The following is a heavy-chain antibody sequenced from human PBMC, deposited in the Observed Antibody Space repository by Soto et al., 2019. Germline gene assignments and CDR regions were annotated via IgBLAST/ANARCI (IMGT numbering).Heavy chain of an antibody. CDR3: ARDQPSYDFWSGYYTEKGWFDP. CDR2: ISSSSSTI. V-gene: IGHV3-48*01. D-gene: IGHD3-3*01. J-gene: IGHJ5*02. Sequence: GGSLRLSCAASGFTFSSYSMNWVRQAPGKGLEWVSYISSSSSTIYYADSVKGRFTISRDNAKNSLYLQMNSLRAEDTAVYYCARDQPSYDFWSGYYTEKGWFDPWGQGTLVTVSS. CDR1: GFTFSSYS.